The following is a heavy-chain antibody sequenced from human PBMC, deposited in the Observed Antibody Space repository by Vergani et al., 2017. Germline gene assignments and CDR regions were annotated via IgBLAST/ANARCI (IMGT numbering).Heavy chain of an antibody. CDR2: ISGSGGST. D-gene: IGHD2-8*01. CDR3: AKGGNCTNGVCPIYWYFDL. Sequence: EVQLLESRGGLVQPGGSLRLSCAASGFTFSSYAMSWVRQAPGKVLGWVSAISGSGGSTYYADSVKGRFTISRDNSKNTLYLQMNSLRAEDTAVYYCAKGGNCTNGVCPIYWYFDLWGRGTLVTVSS. V-gene: IGHV3-23*01. CDR1: GFTFSSYA. J-gene: IGHJ2*01.